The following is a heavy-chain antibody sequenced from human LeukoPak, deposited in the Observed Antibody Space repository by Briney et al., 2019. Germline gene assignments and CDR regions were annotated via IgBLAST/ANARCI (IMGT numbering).Heavy chain of an antibody. J-gene: IGHJ4*02. Sequence: GSLRLSCAASGFTFSSYGMHWVRQAPGKGLEWVAVISYDGSNKYYADSVKGRFTISRDNSKNTLYLQMNSLRAEDTAVYYCASESGNGYDWYYFDYWGQGTLVTVSS. D-gene: IGHD5-12*01. CDR1: GFTFSSYG. CDR3: ASESGNGYDWYYFDY. CDR2: ISYDGSNK. V-gene: IGHV3-30*03.